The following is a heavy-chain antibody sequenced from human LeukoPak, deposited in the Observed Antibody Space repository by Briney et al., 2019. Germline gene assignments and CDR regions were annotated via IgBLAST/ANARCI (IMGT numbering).Heavy chain of an antibody. CDR3: ARDYDSSGYYSYYFDY. V-gene: IGHV3-64*01. D-gene: IGHD3-22*01. J-gene: IGHJ4*02. CDR1: GFTFSSYA. CDR2: ISSNGGST. Sequence: AGGSLRLSCAASGFTFSSYAMHWVRQAPGKGLEYVSAISSNGGSTYYANSVKGRFTISRDNSKNTLYLQMGSLRAEDMAVYYCARDYDSSGYYSYYFDYWGQGTLVTVSS.